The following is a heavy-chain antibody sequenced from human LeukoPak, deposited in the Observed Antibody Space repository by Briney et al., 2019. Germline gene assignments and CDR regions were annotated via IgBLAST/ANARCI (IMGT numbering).Heavy chain of an antibody. D-gene: IGHD5-18*01. V-gene: IGHV3-30-3*01. CDR2: ISYDGSNK. CDR1: GFTFSSYA. CDR3: ARDLQLWAGDAFDI. Sequence: GGSLRLSCAASGFTFSSYAMHWVRQAPGKGLEGVAVISYDGSNKYYADSVKGRFTISRDNSKNTLYLQMNSLRAEDTAVYYCARDLQLWAGDAFDIWGQGTMVTVSS. J-gene: IGHJ3*02.